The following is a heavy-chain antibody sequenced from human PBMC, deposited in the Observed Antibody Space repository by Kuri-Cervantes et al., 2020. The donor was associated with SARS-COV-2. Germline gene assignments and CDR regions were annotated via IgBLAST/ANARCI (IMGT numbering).Heavy chain of an antibody. CDR3: ARGLAYCGGDCYSDYYYYGMDV. Sequence: GSLRLSCTVSGGSISSSNWWGWIRQPPGKGLEWIGYIYYSGSTNYNPSLKSRVTISVDTSKNQFSLKLSSVTAADTAVYYCARGLAYCGGDCYSDYYYYGMDVWGQGTTVTVSS. J-gene: IGHJ6*02. CDR1: GGSISSSNW. V-gene: IGHV4-61*05. CDR2: IYYSGST. D-gene: IGHD2-21*02.